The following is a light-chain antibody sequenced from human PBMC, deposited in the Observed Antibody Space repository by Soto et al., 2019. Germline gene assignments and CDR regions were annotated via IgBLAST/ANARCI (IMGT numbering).Light chain of an antibody. CDR1: QSISSI. CDR3: QQYNNWPRAT. CDR2: RTS. V-gene: IGKV3-15*01. Sequence: EIVMTQSPATLCVSPWERATLSCRASQSISSILALYHQTPGQAPRLLMFRTSSRATGFPARFSGSGSGTEFNLTISSLQSEDFGVYYCQQYNNWPRATFGGGTKVDI. J-gene: IGKJ4*01.